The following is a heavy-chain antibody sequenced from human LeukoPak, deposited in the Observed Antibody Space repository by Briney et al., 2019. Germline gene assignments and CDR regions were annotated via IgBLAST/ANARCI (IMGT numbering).Heavy chain of an antibody. CDR3: TTRDSSGWFPYYYFDY. J-gene: IGHJ4*02. D-gene: IGHD6-19*01. CDR1: GFTFSNAW. Sequence: PGGSLRLSCAASGFTFSNAWMSWVRQAPGKGLEWVGRIKSKTDGGTTDYAAPVKGRFTISRDDSKNTLYLQMNSLKTEDTAVYYCTTRDSSGWFPYYYFDYWGQGTLVTVSS. CDR2: IKSKTDGGTT. V-gene: IGHV3-15*01.